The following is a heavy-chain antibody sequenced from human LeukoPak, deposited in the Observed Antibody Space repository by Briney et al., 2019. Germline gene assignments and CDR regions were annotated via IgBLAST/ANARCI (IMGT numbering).Heavy chain of an antibody. CDR3: ARDLGVMVRAFDI. V-gene: IGHV4-34*01. CDR1: GFTFSSYS. CDR2: INHSGGT. Sequence: GSLRLSCAASGFTFSSYSMNWVRQAPGKGLEWIGEINHSGGTYYNPSLKSRVTISVDTSKNQISLKLSSVTAADTAVYYCARDLGVMVRAFDIWGQGTMVTVSS. J-gene: IGHJ3*02. D-gene: IGHD5-18*01.